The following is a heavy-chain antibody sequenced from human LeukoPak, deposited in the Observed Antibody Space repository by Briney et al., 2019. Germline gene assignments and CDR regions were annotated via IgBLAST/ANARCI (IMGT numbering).Heavy chain of an antibody. CDR3: ARGLYYYDSRAFDI. J-gene: IGHJ3*02. D-gene: IGHD3-22*01. V-gene: IGHV1-2*02. CDR1: GYTFTGYY. Sequence: ASVKVSCKASGYTFTGYYMHWVRQAPGQGLEWMGWINPNSGGTNYAQKFQGRVTMTRDTSISTAYMELSRLRSDDTAVYYCARGLYYYDSRAFDIWGQGTMVTVSS. CDR2: INPNSGGT.